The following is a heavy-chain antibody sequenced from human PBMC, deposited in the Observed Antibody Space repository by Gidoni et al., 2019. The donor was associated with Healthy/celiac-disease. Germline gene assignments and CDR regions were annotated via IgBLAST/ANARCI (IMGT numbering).Heavy chain of an antibody. J-gene: IGHJ4*02. Sequence: EVQLVQSGAEVKKPGASLKISCKSSGYSFTSYWIGWVRQMPGKGLEWMGIIYPGDSDTRYSPYFQGQVTISADKSISTAYLQWSSLKASDTAMYYCARQLGYCGGDCYSDYWGQGTLVTVSS. CDR1: GYSFTSYW. D-gene: IGHD2-21*02. CDR3: ARQLGYCGGDCYSDY. CDR2: IYPGDSDT. V-gene: IGHV5-51*01.